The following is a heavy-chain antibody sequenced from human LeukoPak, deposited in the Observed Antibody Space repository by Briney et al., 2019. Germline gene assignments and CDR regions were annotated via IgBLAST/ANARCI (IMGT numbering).Heavy chain of an antibody. CDR3: ARGNYYGMDV. V-gene: IGHV3-74*01. CDR1: GFTFSSYW. Sequence: GGSLRLSCAASGFTFSSYWMHWVRQAPGKGLLWVSRINSDGTTTYYADSVKGRFTISRDNAKNTLYLQVNSLRAEDTAVYYCARGNYYGMDVWGQGTTVTVSS. J-gene: IGHJ6*02. CDR2: INSDGTTT.